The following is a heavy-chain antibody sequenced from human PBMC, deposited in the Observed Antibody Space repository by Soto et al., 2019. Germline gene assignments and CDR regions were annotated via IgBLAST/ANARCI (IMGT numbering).Heavy chain of an antibody. J-gene: IGHJ4*02. CDR1: GGSIGGSTYY. CDR2: IYYNGST. Sequence: SETLSLTCTVSGGSIGGSTYYWGWIRQPPGKGLEWIGYIYYNGSTNYSPSLKSRVTISVDTSKNQFSLKLTSVTAADTAVYYCARHVAEMAPLGYWGQGTLVTVSS. CDR3: ARHVAEMAPLGY. D-gene: IGHD3-10*02. V-gene: IGHV4-61*05.